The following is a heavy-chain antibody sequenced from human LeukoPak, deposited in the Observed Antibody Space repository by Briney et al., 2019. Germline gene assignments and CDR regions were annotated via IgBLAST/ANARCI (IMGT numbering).Heavy chain of an antibody. CDR1: GYTFTSYG. J-gene: IGHJ5*02. CDR2: MNPKSGNT. CDR3: ARVARILYRYWFDP. D-gene: IGHD2-8*01. V-gene: IGHV1-18*01. Sequence: GASVKVSCKASGYTFTSYGISWVRQAPGQGLEWMGWMNPKSGNTGYLQKFQGRVTMTTDTSTSTAYMELRSLRSDDTAVYHCARVARILYRYWFDPWGQGTLVTVSS.